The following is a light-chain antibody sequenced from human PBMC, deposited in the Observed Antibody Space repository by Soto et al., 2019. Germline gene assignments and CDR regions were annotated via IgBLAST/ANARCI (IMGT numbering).Light chain of an antibody. CDR3: QQYGSSSWT. V-gene: IGKV3-20*01. CDR2: GAS. Sequence: EIVMTQSPATLSVPPGERATLSCRASQSVSSSYLAWYQQKPGQAPRPLIYGASSRATGIPDRFSGSGSGTDFTLTISRLEAEDFAVYYCQQYGSSSWTFGQGTKVDIK. J-gene: IGKJ1*01. CDR1: QSVSSSY.